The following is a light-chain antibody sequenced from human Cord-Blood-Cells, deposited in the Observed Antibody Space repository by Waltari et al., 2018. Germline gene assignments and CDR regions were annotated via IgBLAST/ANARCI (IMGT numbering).Light chain of an antibody. Sequence: QSALTQPASVSGSPGQSITISCTGTSSDVGSYNLVSWYQQHPGKAPKLMIYEGGKLPSGFSNRFSGSKSGNTASLTISGLQAEDEADYYCCSYAGSSTLVFGGGTKLTVL. V-gene: IGLV2-23*01. CDR3: CSYAGSSTLV. J-gene: IGLJ2*01. CDR1: SSDVGSYNL. CDR2: EGG.